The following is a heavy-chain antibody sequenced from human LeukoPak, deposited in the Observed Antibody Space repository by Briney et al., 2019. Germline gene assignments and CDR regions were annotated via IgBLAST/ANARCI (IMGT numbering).Heavy chain of an antibody. V-gene: IGHV4-59*01. J-gene: IGHJ5*02. CDR2: IYYSGST. CDR1: GGSISSYY. Sequence: SETLSLTCTVSGGSISSYYWSWIRQPPGKGLEWIGYIYYSGSTNYNPSLKSRVTISVDTSKNQFSLKLSSVTAADTAVYYCARVPLLWFGESPRFDPWGQGTLVTVSS. D-gene: IGHD3-10*01. CDR3: ARVPLLWFGESPRFDP.